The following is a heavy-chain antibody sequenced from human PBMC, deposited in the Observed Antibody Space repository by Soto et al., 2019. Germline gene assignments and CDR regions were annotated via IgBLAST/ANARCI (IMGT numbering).Heavy chain of an antibody. CDR1: AFTFNNYA. J-gene: IGHJ4*02. V-gene: IGHV3-23*01. CDR3: AKSRYSDSSGDFYDY. Sequence: GGSLRLSCAASAFTFNNYAMIWVRQAPGKGLEWVSGIGGSGRTTYYADSVKGRFTISRDNSNNTLFLQMNSLRAEDTAVYYCAKSRYSDSSGDFYDYWGQGTLVTVSS. CDR2: IGGSGRTT. D-gene: IGHD3-22*01.